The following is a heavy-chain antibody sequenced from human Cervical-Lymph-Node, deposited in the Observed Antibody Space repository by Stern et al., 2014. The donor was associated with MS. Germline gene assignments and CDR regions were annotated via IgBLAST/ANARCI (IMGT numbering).Heavy chain of an antibody. Sequence: EVQLVESGGGLVQPGRSLTLSCAASGFAFDVYAMHWVRQAPGKGLEWVSGISWNSGSIGYADSVQGRFTISRDNAKNSLYLQMNSLRAEDTALYYCAKSHSVGRYLDCLTWGQGTLVTVSS. D-gene: IGHD3-9*01. J-gene: IGHJ5*02. CDR3: AKSHSVGRYLDCLT. CDR1: GFAFDVYA. CDR2: ISWNSGSI. V-gene: IGHV3-9*01.